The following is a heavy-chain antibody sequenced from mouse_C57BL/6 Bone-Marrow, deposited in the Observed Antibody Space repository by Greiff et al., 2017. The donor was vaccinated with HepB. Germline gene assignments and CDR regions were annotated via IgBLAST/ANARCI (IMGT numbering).Heavy chain of an antibody. J-gene: IGHJ3*01. Sequence: EVKLVESGGGLVQPGGSLKLSCAASGFTFSDYYMYWVRQTPEKRLEWVAYISNGGGSTYYPDTVKGRFTISRDNAKNTLYLQMSRLKSEDTPMYYCARHEVYYGSPLAYWGQGTLVTVSA. V-gene: IGHV5-12*01. CDR2: ISNGGGST. CDR3: ARHEVYYGSPLAY. CDR1: GFTFSDYY. D-gene: IGHD1-1*01.